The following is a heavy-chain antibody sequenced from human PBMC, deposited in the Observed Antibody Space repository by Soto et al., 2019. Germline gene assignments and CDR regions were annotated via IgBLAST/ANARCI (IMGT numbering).Heavy chain of an antibody. V-gene: IGHV3-23*01. CDR1: GFTFSSYA. CDR2: ISGSGGST. CDR3: AKSEPPLLTVKGCMDV. D-gene: IGHD2-15*01. J-gene: IGHJ6*02. Sequence: PGGSLRLSCAASGFTFSSYAMSWVRQAPGKGLEWVSAISGSGGSTYYADSVKGRFTISRDNSKNTLYLQMNSLRAEDTAVYYCAKSEPPLLTVKGCMDVWGQGTTVTVSS.